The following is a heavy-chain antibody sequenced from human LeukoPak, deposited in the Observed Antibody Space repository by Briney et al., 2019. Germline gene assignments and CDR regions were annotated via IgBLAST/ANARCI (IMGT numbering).Heavy chain of an antibody. Sequence: PSETLSLTCAVYGESFSGYYWSWIRQPPGKGLEWIGEINHSGSTNYNPSLKSRVTISVDTSKNQFSLKLSSVTAADTAVYYCARGRGFFVVVVAATYGWFDPWGQGTLVTVSS. J-gene: IGHJ5*02. CDR1: GESFSGYY. CDR3: ARGRGFFVVVVAATYGWFDP. V-gene: IGHV4-34*01. CDR2: INHSGST. D-gene: IGHD2-15*01.